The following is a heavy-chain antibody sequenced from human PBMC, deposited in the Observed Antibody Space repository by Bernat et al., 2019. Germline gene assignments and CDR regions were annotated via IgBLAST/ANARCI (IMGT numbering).Heavy chain of an antibody. J-gene: IGHJ4*02. Sequence: QVQLVESGGGVVQPGRSLRLSCAASGFTFSSYGMHWVRQAPGKGLEWVAVISYDGSNKYYADSVKGRFTISRDNSKNTLYLQMNSLRAEDTAVYYCATRFVAAGHDYWGQGTLVTVSS. CDR2: ISYDGSNK. V-gene: IGHV3-30*03. CDR3: ATRFVAAGHDY. CDR1: GFTFSSYG. D-gene: IGHD6-13*01.